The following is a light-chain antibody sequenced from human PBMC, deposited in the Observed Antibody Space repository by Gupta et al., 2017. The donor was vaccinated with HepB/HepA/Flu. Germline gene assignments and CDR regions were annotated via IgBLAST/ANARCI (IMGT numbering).Light chain of an antibody. V-gene: IGKV3-11*01. CDR3: QQRYDWPQT. Sequence: EIVLTQSPATLSLSPGDRATLSCRASQSISTYLGWYQQKPGQAPRLLIYDASTRATGIPARFSGSGSGTDFTLTISSLEPEEFAVYYCQQRYDWPQTFGQGTKVEVK. CDR2: DAS. J-gene: IGKJ1*01. CDR1: QSISTY.